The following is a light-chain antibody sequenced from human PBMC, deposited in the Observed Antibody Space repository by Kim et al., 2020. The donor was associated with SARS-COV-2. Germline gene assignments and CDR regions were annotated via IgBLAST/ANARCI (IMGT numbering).Light chain of an antibody. V-gene: IGLV6-57*03. J-gene: IGLJ1*01. Sequence: TRTSSCPRGSGSIASNYGQWFQQRPGSAPTTIIYEDRQRPSGVPDRFSASIDSSSNSASLTISRLRTEDEADYYCQSYDTATFYVFGTGTKVTVL. CDR2: EDR. CDR1: SGSIASNY. CDR3: QSYDTATFYV.